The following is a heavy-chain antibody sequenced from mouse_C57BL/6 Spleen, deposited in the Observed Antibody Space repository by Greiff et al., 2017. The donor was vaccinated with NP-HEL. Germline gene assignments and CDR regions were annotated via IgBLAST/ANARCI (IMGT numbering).Heavy chain of an antibody. CDR3: ARSGGYYLYFDY. CDR1: GFNIKDYY. CDR2: IDPEDGET. Sequence: EVKLQESGAELVKPGASVKLSCTASGFNIKDYYMHWVKQRTEQGLEWIGRIDPEDGETKYAQKLQGKATITADTSSNTAYLQLSRLTSEDTAVYYCARSGGYYLYFDYWGQGTTLTVSS. D-gene: IGHD1-1*01. V-gene: IGHV14-2*01. J-gene: IGHJ2*01.